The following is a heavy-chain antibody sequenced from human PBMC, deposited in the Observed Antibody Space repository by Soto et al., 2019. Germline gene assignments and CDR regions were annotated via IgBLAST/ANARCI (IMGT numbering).Heavy chain of an antibody. D-gene: IGHD3-22*01. Sequence: QVQLVQSGAEVKKPGSSVKVSCKASGGTFSSYAISWVRQAPGQGLEWMGGIIPICGTANYAQKFQGRVTITADESTSTAYMELSSLRSEDTAVYYCARVSVTMIVVAMGAFDIWGQGTMVTVSS. CDR3: ARVSVTMIVVAMGAFDI. CDR1: GGTFSSYA. CDR2: IIPICGTA. V-gene: IGHV1-69*01. J-gene: IGHJ3*02.